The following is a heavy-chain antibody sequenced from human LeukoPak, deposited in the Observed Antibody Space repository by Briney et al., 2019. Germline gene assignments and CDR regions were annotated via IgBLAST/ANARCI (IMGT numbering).Heavy chain of an antibody. J-gene: IGHJ1*01. CDR3: ARGRGDYGDYVYFQH. CDR2: IYTSGST. V-gene: IGHV4-4*07. D-gene: IGHD4-17*01. Sequence: PSETLSLTCTVSGGSISSYYWSWIRQPAGKGLEWIGRIYTSGSTNYNPSLKSRVTMSVDTSKNQFSLKLSSVTAADTAVYYCARGRGDYGDYVYFQHWGQGTLVTVSS. CDR1: GGSISSYY.